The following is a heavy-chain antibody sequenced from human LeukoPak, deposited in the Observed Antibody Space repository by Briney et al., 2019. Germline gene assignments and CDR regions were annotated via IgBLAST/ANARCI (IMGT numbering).Heavy chain of an antibody. D-gene: IGHD3-9*01. Sequence: PSETLSLTCTVSDDSITIYYWSWIRQPPGKGLEWIGYIDHTGITNYNPSLNSRVTISRDTSKNHFSLELSSATAADTAVYFCATLFLTGNTVIKGGAFDIWGQGTMVTVSS. CDR1: DDSITIYY. V-gene: IGHV4-59*01. CDR2: IDHTGIT. CDR3: ATLFLTGNTVIKGGAFDI. J-gene: IGHJ3*02.